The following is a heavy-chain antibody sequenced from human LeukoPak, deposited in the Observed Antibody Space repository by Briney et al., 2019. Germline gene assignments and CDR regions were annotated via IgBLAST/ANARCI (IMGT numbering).Heavy chain of an antibody. V-gene: IGHV3-53*01. CDR2: IYSGGST. CDR3: ARIGYSYGPDY. J-gene: IGHJ4*02. Sequence: GGSLRLSCAASGFTVSSNYMSWVRQAPGKGLEWVSVIYSGGSTYYADSVKGRFTISRDNAKNTLYLQMNSLRAEDTAVYYCARIGYSYGPDYWGPGTLVSVSS. CDR1: GFTVSSNY. D-gene: IGHD5-18*01.